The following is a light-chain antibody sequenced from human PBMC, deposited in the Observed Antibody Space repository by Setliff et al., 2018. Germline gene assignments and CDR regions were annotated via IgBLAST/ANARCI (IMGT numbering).Light chain of an antibody. CDR3: QSYGGSVSGYV. Sequence: SALTQPPSVSGAPGHKVTISCTGSSSDLGAGFSVHWYQQLPGTAPKLPIFGNNNRPSGVPDRFSGSKSGTSASLVITGLQADDEADYYCQSYGGSVSGYVFGTGTKVTVL. CDR2: GNN. J-gene: IGLJ1*01. CDR1: SSDLGAGFS. V-gene: IGLV1-40*01.